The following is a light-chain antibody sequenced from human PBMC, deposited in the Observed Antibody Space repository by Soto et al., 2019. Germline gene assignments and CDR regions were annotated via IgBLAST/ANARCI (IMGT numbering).Light chain of an antibody. CDR2: DVS. Sequence: DIEMVQSPSALSASVGDTVTITCRASQKSSPWLAWYQQKPGKAPKLLIYDVSSLRRGVLPRFSGGGSGTEFTLTISSLQPDDFATYYCQQYNDYSGSFGQGTKVEIK. CDR3: QQYNDYSGS. J-gene: IGKJ1*01. V-gene: IGKV1-5*01. CDR1: QKSSPW.